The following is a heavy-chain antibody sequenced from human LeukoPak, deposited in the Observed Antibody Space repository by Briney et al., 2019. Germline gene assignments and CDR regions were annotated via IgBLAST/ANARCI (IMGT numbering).Heavy chain of an antibody. CDR2: INPNSGGT. CDR3: ARVGYCSSTSCYDDAFDI. V-gene: IGHV1-2*02. D-gene: IGHD2-2*01. J-gene: IGHJ3*02. Sequence: ASVKVSCKPSGYTFTVYYMHWVGQAPGQGLEWMGWINPNSGGTSYAQKFQGRVTMTRDTSISTAYMELSRLRSDDTAVYYCARVGYCSSTSCYDDAFDIWGQGTMVTVSS. CDR1: GYTFTVYY.